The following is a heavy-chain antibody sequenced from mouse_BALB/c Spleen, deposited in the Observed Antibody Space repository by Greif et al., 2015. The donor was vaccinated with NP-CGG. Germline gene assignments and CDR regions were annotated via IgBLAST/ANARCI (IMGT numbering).Heavy chain of an antibody. CDR1: GYAFTNYL. J-gene: IGHJ4*01. Sequence: VQLQQSGAELVRPGTSAKVSCKASGYAFTNYLIEWVKQRPGQGLEWIGVINPGSGGTNYNEKFKGKATLTADKSSSTAYMQLSSLTSDDSAVYFCARCWDYYAMDYWGQGTSVTVSS. D-gene: IGHD4-1*01. CDR2: INPGSGGT. V-gene: IGHV1-54*01. CDR3: ARCWDYYAMDY.